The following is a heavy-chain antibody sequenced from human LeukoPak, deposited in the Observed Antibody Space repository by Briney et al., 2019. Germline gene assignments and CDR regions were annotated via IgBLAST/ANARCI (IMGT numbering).Heavy chain of an antibody. J-gene: IGHJ6*03. CDR2: IYPGDSDT. D-gene: IGHD1-26*01. CDR1: GYSFTSYW. Sequence: GESLKISCKGSGYSFTSYWIGWVRQMPGKGLEWMGIIYPGDSDTRYSPSFQGQVTISADKSISTAYLQWSSLKASDTAMYYCARRIGEYSGTEGDYYYYMDVWGKGTTVTVSS. CDR3: ARRIGEYSGTEGDYYYYMDV. V-gene: IGHV5-51*01.